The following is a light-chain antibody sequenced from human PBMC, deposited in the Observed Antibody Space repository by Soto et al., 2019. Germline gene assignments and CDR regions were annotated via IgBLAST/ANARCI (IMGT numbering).Light chain of an antibody. Sequence: EIVMTQSPATLSVSPGERATLSCRASQSVSSNLAWYQQKPGQAPRLLIYGASNRATGIPARFSGSGSGTDFTLTISSLEPEDFAVYYCQQRSNWPAGLTFGGGTKVEIK. V-gene: IGKV3-11*01. CDR1: QSVSSN. J-gene: IGKJ4*01. CDR2: GAS. CDR3: QQRSNWPAGLT.